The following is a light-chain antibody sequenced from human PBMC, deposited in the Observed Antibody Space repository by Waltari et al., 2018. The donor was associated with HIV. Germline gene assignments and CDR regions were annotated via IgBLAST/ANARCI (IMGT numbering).Light chain of an antibody. V-gene: IGKV1-39*01. CDR2: AAS. J-gene: IGKJ2*01. CDR1: QSIGNY. CDR3: QQSSSSPPT. Sequence: DIQMTQSPSSLSASVGDRVPIICRASQSIGNYLNWYHQKSGTAPELLIYAASSLQSGVPSRFSGSGSGTDFTLTITSLQPEDFATYYCQQSSSSPPTFSQGTKVEI.